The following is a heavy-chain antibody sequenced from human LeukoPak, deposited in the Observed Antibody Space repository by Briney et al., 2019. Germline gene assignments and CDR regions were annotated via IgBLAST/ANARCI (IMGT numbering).Heavy chain of an antibody. Sequence: PSETLSLTCSVSGGSINNYYWTWIRQPAGKGLEWIGHISTLGRTNYNPSLKSRVSMSVDTSNYHFSLKLSFVTAADTAIYYCARVAQYLVGASSTAFFEYWGQGTLVTVSS. CDR2: ISTLGRT. D-gene: IGHD1-26*01. CDR3: ARVAQYLVGASSTAFFEY. J-gene: IGHJ4*02. V-gene: IGHV4-4*07. CDR1: GGSINNYY.